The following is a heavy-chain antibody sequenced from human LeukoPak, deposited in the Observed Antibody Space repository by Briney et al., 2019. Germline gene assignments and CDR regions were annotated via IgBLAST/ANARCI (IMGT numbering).Heavy chain of an antibody. Sequence: ASVKVSCKASGYTFITYGVTWVRQAPGQGLEWMGWISANNSNTKYAQKFHGRVTMTTDTSTRTAFMELGRLISDDTAVYYCVREGIQLSDAFDIWGQGTMVTVSS. CDR1: GYTFITYG. CDR3: VREGIQLSDAFDI. D-gene: IGHD5-18*01. V-gene: IGHV1-18*01. CDR2: ISANNSNT. J-gene: IGHJ3*02.